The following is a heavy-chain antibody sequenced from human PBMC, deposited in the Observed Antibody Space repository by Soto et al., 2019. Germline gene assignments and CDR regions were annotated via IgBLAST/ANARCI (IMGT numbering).Heavy chain of an antibody. D-gene: IGHD3-10*01. CDR2: IWYDGRNK. CDR3: ARAPPDYSGSGSYEDRPCS. CDR1: GFTFSSYG. Sequence: QVQLVESGGGVVQPGRSLRLSCAASGFTFSSYGMHWVCQALGKGLEWVAVIWYDGRNKYHGDSVKGRFTISRDNSKNTLYQQMNSLRVEDTAVYYCARAPPDYSGSGSYEDRPCSWGQGTLVTVSS. J-gene: IGHJ5*02. V-gene: IGHV3-33*01.